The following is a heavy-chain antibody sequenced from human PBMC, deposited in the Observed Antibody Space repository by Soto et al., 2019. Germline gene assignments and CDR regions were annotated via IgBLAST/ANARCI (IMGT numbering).Heavy chain of an antibody. J-gene: IGHJ6*04. V-gene: IGHV3-30*18. CDR3: AKEGGGLSSSWYSRIYYYGMDV. D-gene: IGHD6-13*01. Sequence: PGGSLRLSCAASGFTFSSYGMHWVRQAPGKGLEWVAVTSYDGSNKYYADSVKGRFTISRDNSKNTLYLQMNSLRAEDTAVYYCAKEGGGLSSSWYSRIYYYGMDVWGEGTTVTVSS. CDR2: TSYDGSNK. CDR1: GFTFSSYG.